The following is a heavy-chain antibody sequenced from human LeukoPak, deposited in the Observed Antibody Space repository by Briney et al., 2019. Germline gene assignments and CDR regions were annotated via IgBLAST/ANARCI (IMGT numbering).Heavy chain of an antibody. CDR3: GRAFPPLRTSSAGDL. J-gene: IGHJ4*02. CDR1: GFTFSDYD. D-gene: IGHD3-16*01. CDR2: ISGLSSYT. V-gene: IGHV3-21*01. Sequence: RGSLRLSCSASGFTFSDYDMNWVRQAPGKGLEWVSSISGLSSYTYYGESVKGRFSISRDNAKNSLYLQMNSLGAEDTATYYCGRAFPPLRTSSAGDLWGQGILVTVSS.